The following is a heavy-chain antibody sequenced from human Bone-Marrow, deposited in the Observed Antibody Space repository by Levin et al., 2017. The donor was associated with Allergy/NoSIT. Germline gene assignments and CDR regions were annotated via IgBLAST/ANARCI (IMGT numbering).Heavy chain of an antibody. V-gene: IGHV3-23*01. Sequence: HGESLKISCAASGFTFRRYAMNWVRQAPGKGLEWVSGISGSAGSTYYADSVKGRFTISRDQSKTTLYLQMTSLRVEDTAVYYCAKDRMSTVAFFDSWGQGTPVTVSS. D-gene: IGHD4-23*01. CDR2: ISGSAGST. CDR1: GFTFRRYA. CDR3: AKDRMSTVAFFDS. J-gene: IGHJ4*02.